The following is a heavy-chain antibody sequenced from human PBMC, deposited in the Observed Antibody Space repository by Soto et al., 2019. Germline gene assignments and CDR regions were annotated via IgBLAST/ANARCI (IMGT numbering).Heavy chain of an antibody. CDR2: IYYSGST. CDR1: GGSISSYY. Sequence: QVQLQESGPGLVKPSETLSLTCTVSGGSISSYYWSWIRQPPGKGLEWIGYIYYSGSTNYNPSLKSRVTISVDTSKNQFSLKLSSVTAADTAVYYCARDYGGAGPDYWGQGTLVTVSS. J-gene: IGHJ4*02. D-gene: IGHD4-17*01. V-gene: IGHV4-59*01. CDR3: ARDYGGAGPDY.